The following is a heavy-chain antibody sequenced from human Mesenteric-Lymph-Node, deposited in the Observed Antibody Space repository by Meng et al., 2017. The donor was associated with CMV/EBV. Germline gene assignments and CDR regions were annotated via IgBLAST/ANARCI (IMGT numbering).Heavy chain of an antibody. J-gene: IGHJ6*02. Sequence: GESLKISCAASGFTFSSYAMSWVRQAPGKGLEWVSAISGSGGSTYYADSVKGRFTISRDNSKNTLYLQMNSLRAEDTAVYYCARGSRGSGSYYKADYGMDVWGQGTTVTVSS. CDR2: ISGSGGST. D-gene: IGHD3-10*01. V-gene: IGHV3-23*01. CDR1: GFTFSSYA. CDR3: ARGSRGSGSYYKADYGMDV.